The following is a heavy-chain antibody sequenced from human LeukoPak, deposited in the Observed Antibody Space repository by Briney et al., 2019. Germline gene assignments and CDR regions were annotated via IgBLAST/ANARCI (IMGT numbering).Heavy chain of an antibody. Sequence: ASVKVSCKASGYTFTSYGISWVRQAPGQGLEWMGWISAYNGNTNYEQKLQGRVTMTTDTSTSTAYMELRSLRSDDTAVYYCARQAHSSGYTEDYFDYWGQGTLVTVSS. V-gene: IGHV1-18*01. CDR1: GYTFTSYG. CDR2: ISAYNGNT. CDR3: ARQAHSSGYTEDYFDY. D-gene: IGHD3-22*01. J-gene: IGHJ4*02.